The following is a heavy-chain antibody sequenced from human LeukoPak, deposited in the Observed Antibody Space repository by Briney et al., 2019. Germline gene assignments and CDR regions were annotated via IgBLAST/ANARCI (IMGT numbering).Heavy chain of an antibody. Sequence: ASVKVSCKASGYTFTGYYMHWVRQAPGQGLEWMGIINPSGGSTSYAQKFQGRVTMTRDMSTSTVYMELSSLRSEDTAVYYCARLTDIVATPGWFGYWGQGTLVTVSS. J-gene: IGHJ4*02. V-gene: IGHV1-46*01. CDR2: INPSGGST. D-gene: IGHD5-12*01. CDR1: GYTFTGYY. CDR3: ARLTDIVATPGWFGY.